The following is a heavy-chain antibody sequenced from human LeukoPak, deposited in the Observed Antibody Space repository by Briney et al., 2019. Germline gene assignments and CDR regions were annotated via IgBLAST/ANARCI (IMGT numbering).Heavy chain of an antibody. CDR1: GYTFTSYG. V-gene: IGHV1-18*01. J-gene: IGHJ5*02. CDR2: ISAYNGNT. CDR3: ARGRWVGSGWYQGNNWFDP. Sequence: ASVKVSCKASGYTFTSYGISWVRQAPGQGLEWMGWISAYNGNTNYAQKLQGRVTMTTDTSTSTAYMELRSLRSDDTAVYYCARGRWVGSGWYQGNNWFDPWGQGTLVTVSS. D-gene: IGHD6-19*01.